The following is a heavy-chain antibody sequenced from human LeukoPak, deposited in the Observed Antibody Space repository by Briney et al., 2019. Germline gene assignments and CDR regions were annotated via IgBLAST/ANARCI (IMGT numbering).Heavy chain of an antibody. Sequence: GGSLRLSCAASGFTFSNFHMTWVRQSPGKGLEWVSAISDSGGNTWYADSVKGRFTISRDNSKNTFYLQMNSLRVDDTAIYYCAKEGIYLKTSLEDWGQGTPVTVSS. CDR3: AKEGIYLKTSLED. V-gene: IGHV3-23*01. CDR1: GFTFSNFH. CDR2: ISDSGGNT. J-gene: IGHJ4*02. D-gene: IGHD2/OR15-2a*01.